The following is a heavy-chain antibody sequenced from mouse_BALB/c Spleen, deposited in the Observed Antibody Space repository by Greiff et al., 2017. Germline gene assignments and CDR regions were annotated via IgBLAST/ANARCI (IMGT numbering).Heavy chain of an antibody. CDR1: GYTFTDYA. V-gene: IGHV1S137*01. J-gene: IGHJ2*01. D-gene: IGHD1-1*01. CDR3: ARWDYYYFDY. CDR2: ISTYYGDA. Sequence: VKVVESGAELVRPGVSVKISCKGSGYTFTDYAMHWVKQSHAKSLEWIGVISTYYGDASYNQKFKGKATMTVDKSSSTAYMELARLTSEDSAIYYCARWDYYYFDYWGQGTTLTVSS.